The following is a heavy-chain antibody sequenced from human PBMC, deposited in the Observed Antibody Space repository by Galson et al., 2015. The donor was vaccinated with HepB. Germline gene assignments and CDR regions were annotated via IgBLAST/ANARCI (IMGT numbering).Heavy chain of an antibody. CDR2: IVVGSGNT. J-gene: IGHJ4*02. V-gene: IGHV1-58*01. CDR3: AADPGGNGGYDY. CDR1: GFTFTSSA. D-gene: IGHD4-23*01. Sequence: SVKVSCKASGFTFTSSAVQWVRQARGQRLERIGRIVVGSGNTNYAQKFQERVTITRDMSTSTAYMELSSLRSEDTAVYYCAADPGGNGGYDYWGQGTLVTVSS.